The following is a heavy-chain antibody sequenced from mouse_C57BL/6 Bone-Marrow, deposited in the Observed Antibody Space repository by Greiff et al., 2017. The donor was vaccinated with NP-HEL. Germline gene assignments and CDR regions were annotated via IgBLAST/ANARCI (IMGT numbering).Heavy chain of an antibody. CDR1: GYTFTSYW. CDR3: VCPRNYDTMDY. CDR2: IYPSDSET. Sequence: QVQLQQPGAELVRPGSSVKLSCKASGYTFTSYWMDWVKQRPGQGLEWIGDIYPSDSETHYNQKFKDKATLTVDKSSSKAYMQLSSLTSEDSAVYDCVCPRNYDTMDYWGQGTSVTVSS. D-gene: IGHD2-10*02. J-gene: IGHJ4*01. V-gene: IGHV1-61*01.